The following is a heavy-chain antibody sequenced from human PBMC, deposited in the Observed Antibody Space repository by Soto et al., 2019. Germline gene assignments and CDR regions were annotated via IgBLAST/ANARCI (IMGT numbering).Heavy chain of an antibody. D-gene: IGHD5-12*01. V-gene: IGHV3-30-3*01. Sequence: QVQLVESGGGVVQPGRSLRLSCAGSAFTFNAYTMHWVRQPPGKGLEWVAVISYDGNSERYTDPVKGRFTVSRDNSKSTLYLQLTSLRSEDTAVYYCARDGYSGRSDGFDVWGQGTMVTVSS. CDR2: ISYDGNSE. J-gene: IGHJ3*01. CDR3: ARDGYSGRSDGFDV. CDR1: AFTFNAYT.